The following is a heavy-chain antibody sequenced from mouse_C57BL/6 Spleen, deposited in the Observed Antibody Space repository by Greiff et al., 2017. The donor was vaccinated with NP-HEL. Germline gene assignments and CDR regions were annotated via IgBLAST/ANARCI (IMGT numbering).Heavy chain of an antibody. CDR1: GYTFTSYG. CDR3: ARERTEAMDY. V-gene: IGHV1-81*01. CDR2: IYPRSGNT. J-gene: IGHJ4*01. Sequence: VQLQQSGAELARPGASVKLSCKASGYTFTSYGISWVKQRTGQGLEWIGEIYPRSGNTYYNEKFKGKATLTADKSSSTAYMGLRSLTSEDSAVYFCARERTEAMDYWGQGTSVTVSS.